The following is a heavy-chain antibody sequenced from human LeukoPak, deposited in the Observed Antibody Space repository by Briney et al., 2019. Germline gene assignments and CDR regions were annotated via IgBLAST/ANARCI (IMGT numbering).Heavy chain of an antibody. J-gene: IGHJ4*02. CDR3: AKESPAQFYYDSSGCADY. D-gene: IGHD3-22*01. Sequence: PGGSLRLSCAASGFTFSSYAMSWVRKAPGKGLEWVSAISGSGGSTYYADSVKGRFTISRDNSKNTLYLQMNSLRAEDTAVYYCAKESPAQFYYDSSGCADYWGQGTLVTVSS. CDR2: ISGSGGST. CDR1: GFTFSSYA. V-gene: IGHV3-23*01.